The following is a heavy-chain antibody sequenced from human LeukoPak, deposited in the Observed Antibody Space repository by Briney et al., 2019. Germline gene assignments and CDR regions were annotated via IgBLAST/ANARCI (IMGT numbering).Heavy chain of an antibody. J-gene: IGHJ4*02. D-gene: IGHD3-22*01. CDR2: IYRRGST. V-gene: IGHV4-38-2*02. Sequence: SETLSLTCTVSGYSISSGYYWGWIRQSPGKGLEWIGNIYRRGSTHYNPSLKSRVTISVDTSKNQFSLKLSSVTAADTAVYYCARGTMIVVVGDFDYWGQGTLVTVSS. CDR1: GYSISSGYY. CDR3: ARGTMIVVVGDFDY.